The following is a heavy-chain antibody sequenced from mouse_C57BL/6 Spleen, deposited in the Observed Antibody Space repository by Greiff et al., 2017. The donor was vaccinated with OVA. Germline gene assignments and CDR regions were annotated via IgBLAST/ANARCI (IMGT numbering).Heavy chain of an antibody. V-gene: IGHV1-9*01. Sequence: VQLVESGAELMKPGASVKLSCKATGYTFTGYWIEWVKQRPGHGLEWIGEILPGSGSTNYNEKFKGKATFTADTSSNTAYMQLSSLTTEDSAIYYCARWDTTVVAPLTGFDYWGQGTTLTVSS. D-gene: IGHD1-1*01. CDR3: ARWDTTVVAPLTGFDY. CDR2: ILPGSGST. CDR1: GYTFTGYW. J-gene: IGHJ2*01.